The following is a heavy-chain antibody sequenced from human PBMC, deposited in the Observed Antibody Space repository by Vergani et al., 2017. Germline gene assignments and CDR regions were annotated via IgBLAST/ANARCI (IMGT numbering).Heavy chain of an antibody. Sequence: QVQLQESGPGLVKPSQTLSLTCTVSGGSISSGSYYWSWIRQPAGKGLEWIGRIYTSGSTNYNPSLKSRVTISVDTSKNQFSLKLSSVTAADTAVYYCAIGLYAFDIWGQGTMVTVSS. CDR3: AIGLYAFDI. J-gene: IGHJ3*02. V-gene: IGHV4-61*02. CDR2: IYTSGST. D-gene: IGHD2-8*01. CDR1: GGSISSGSYY.